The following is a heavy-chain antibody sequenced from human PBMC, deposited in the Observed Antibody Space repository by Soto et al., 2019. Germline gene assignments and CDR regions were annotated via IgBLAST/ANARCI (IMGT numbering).Heavy chain of an antibody. CDR1: GFTVSSNY. J-gene: IGHJ3*02. Sequence: PGGSLRLSCADSGFTVSSNYMSWVRQAPRKGLEWVSVIYSGGSTYYADSVKGRFTISRDNSKNTLYLQMNSLRAEDTAVYYCARDDLIVWQQLGSGSYAFDIWGQGTMVTVSS. D-gene: IGHD6-13*01. CDR3: ARDDLIVWQQLGSGSYAFDI. CDR2: IYSGGST. V-gene: IGHV3-53*01.